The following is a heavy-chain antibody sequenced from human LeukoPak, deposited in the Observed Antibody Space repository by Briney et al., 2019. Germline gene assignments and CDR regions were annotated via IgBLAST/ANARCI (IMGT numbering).Heavy chain of an antibody. CDR2: INHSGST. Sequence: PSETLSLTGAVYGGSFSGYYWSWIRQPPGKGLEWIGEINHSGSTNYNPSLKSRVTISVDTSKNQFSLKLSSVTAADPAVYYCXXGXXLEWLLSGFYGMDVWGQGTTVTVSS. CDR3: XXGXXLEWLLSGFYGMDV. CDR1: GGSFSGYY. J-gene: IGHJ6*02. V-gene: IGHV4-34*01. D-gene: IGHD3-3*01.